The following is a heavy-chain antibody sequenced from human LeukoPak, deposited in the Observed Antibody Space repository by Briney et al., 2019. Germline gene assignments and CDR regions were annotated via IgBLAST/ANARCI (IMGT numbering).Heavy chain of an antibody. V-gene: IGHV3-53*01. J-gene: IGHJ4*02. Sequence: PGGSLRLSCAASGFTVSSNYMSWVRQAPGKGLEWVSVIYSGGSTYYADSVKGRFTISRGNSKNTLYLQMNNLRAEDTAVYYCAKDWALRAAGSFDYWGQGTLVTVSS. D-gene: IGHD6-13*01. CDR3: AKDWALRAAGSFDY. CDR1: GFTVSSNY. CDR2: IYSGGST.